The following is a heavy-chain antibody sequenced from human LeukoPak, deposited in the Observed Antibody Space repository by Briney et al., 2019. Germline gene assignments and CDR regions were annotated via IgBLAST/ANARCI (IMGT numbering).Heavy chain of an antibody. CDR3: AREEGATLDY. CDR2: ISAYNGNT. CDR1: GYTFTTYG. V-gene: IGHV1-18*01. Sequence: EASLKVSCKASGYTFTTYGISWVRQAPGQGLEWMGWISAYNGNTNYAQKLQGRVTMTTDTSTSTAYMELRSLRSDDTAIYYCAREEGATLDYWGQGTLVTVSS. J-gene: IGHJ4*02. D-gene: IGHD1-26*01.